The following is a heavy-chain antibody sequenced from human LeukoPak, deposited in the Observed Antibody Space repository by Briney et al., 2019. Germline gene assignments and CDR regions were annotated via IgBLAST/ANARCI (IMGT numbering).Heavy chain of an antibody. V-gene: IGHV4-59*05. J-gene: IGHJ4*02. D-gene: IGHD2-2*01. CDR2: IYYSGST. Sequence: PSETLSLTCTVSGGSISSYYWSWIRQPPGKGLEWIGSIYYSGSTYYNPSLKSRVTISVDSSKNQFSLKLSSVTAAGTAVYYCARPQGYQLLDFEYWGQGTLVTVSS. CDR3: ARPQGYQLLDFEY. CDR1: GGSISSYY.